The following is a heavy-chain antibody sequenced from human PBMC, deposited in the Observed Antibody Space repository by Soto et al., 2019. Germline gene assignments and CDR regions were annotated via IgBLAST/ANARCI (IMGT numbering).Heavy chain of an antibody. J-gene: IGHJ4*02. D-gene: IGHD5-12*01. CDR3: ARDKEMATIIDTFDY. CDR1: GFTFSSYG. CDR2: IWYDGSNK. V-gene: IGHV3-33*01. Sequence: QVQLVESGGGVVQPGRSLRLSCAASGFTFSSYGMHWVRQAPGKGLEWVAVIWYDGSNKYYADSVKGRFTISRDNSKNTLYLQMNSLRAEDTAVYYCARDKEMATIIDTFDYWGQGPLVTVSS.